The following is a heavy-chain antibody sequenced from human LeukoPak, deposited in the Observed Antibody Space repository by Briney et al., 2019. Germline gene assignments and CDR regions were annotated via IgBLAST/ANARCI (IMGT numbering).Heavy chain of an antibody. CDR1: GYTFTCSGWY. CDR2: IHPNNGAT. V-gene: IGHV1-2*02. Sequence: GAAVTVSCKASGYTFTCSGWYLHWLRQAPGQGLECVGWIHPNNGATLYAQNFQGRVAMTTDTSISTAYMELSRLRPDDTAMYYCARDGPAQMIDFDYWGQGTLVTVSS. D-gene: IGHD2-21*01. CDR3: ARDGPAQMIDFDY. J-gene: IGHJ4*02.